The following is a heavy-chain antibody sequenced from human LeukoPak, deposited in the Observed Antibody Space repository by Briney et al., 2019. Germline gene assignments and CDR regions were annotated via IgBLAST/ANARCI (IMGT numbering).Heavy chain of an antibody. CDR1: GFTFDDYG. J-gene: IGHJ4*02. Sequence: GGSLTLSCAASGFTFDDYGMSWVRQAPGKGLEGVSGINWNGGSTGYADSVKGRFTISRDNAKNSLYLQMNSLRAEDTALYYCARGGCSGGSCYYYFDYWGQGTLVTVSS. CDR2: INWNGGST. V-gene: IGHV3-20*04. D-gene: IGHD2-15*01. CDR3: ARGGCSGGSCYYYFDY.